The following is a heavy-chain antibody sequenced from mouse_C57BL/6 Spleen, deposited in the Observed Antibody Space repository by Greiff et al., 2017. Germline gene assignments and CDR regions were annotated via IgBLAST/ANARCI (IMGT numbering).Heavy chain of an antibody. V-gene: IGHV1-80*01. J-gene: IGHJ3*01. D-gene: IGHD1-1*01. CDR1: GYAFSSYW. CDR3: ARWGDYGPFAY. CDR2: IYPGDGDT. Sequence: VKLQESGAELVKPGASVKISCKASGYAFSSYWMNWVKQRPGKGLEWIGQIYPGDGDTNYNGKFKGKGTLTADKSSSTAYMQLSSLTSEDAAVYFCARWGDYGPFAYWGQGTLVTVSA.